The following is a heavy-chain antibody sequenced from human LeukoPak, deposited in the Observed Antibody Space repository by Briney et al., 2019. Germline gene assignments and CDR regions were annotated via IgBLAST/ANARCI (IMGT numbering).Heavy chain of an antibody. V-gene: IGHV1-69*13. D-gene: IGHD3-22*01. Sequence: ASVKVSCKASGGTFSSYAISWVRQAPGQGLEWMGGIIPIFGTANYAQKFQGRVTITADESTSTAYMELSSLRSEDTAVYYCARDPHSGYYHHYFDYWGQGTLVTVSS. CDR3: ARDPHSGYYHHYFDY. J-gene: IGHJ4*02. CDR1: GGTFSSYA. CDR2: IIPIFGTA.